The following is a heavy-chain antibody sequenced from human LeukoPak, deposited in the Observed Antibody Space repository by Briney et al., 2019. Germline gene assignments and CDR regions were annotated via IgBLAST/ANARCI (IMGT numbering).Heavy chain of an antibody. CDR1: GYTSTGYY. V-gene: IGHV1-2*02. CDR3: ARHYGSGTYSVY. CDR2: VNPNSGGT. Sequence: ASVKVSCKASGYTSTGYYMHWVRQAPGQGLEWMGWVNPNSGGTNYAQKFQGRVTMTRDTSISTAYVELSRLRSDDTAVYYCARHYGSGTYSVYWGQGTLVTVSS. D-gene: IGHD3-10*01. J-gene: IGHJ4*02.